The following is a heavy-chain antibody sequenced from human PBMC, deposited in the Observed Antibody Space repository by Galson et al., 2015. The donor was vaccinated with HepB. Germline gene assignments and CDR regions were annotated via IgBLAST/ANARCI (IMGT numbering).Heavy chain of an antibody. J-gene: IGHJ5*02. V-gene: IGHV1-3*01. CDR1: GYTFTSYA. Sequence: SVKVSCKASGYTFTSYAMHWVRQAPGQRLEWMGWINAGNGNTKYSQKFQGRVTITRDTSASTAYMELSSLRSEDTAVYYCARDLLGYYGSGMEPWGFDPWGQGTLVTVSS. CDR2: INAGNGNT. CDR3: ARDLLGYYGSGMEPWGFDP. D-gene: IGHD3-10*01.